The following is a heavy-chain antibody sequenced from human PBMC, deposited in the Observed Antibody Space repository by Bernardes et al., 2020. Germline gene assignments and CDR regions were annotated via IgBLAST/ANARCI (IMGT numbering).Heavy chain of an antibody. D-gene: IGHD2-2*01. CDR3: ARGRDCSSTSCYVWFDP. CDR2: MYYSGIT. J-gene: IGHJ5*02. CDR1: GGSISSGGYF. Sequence: SETLSRTCTVSGGSISSGGYFWSWIRQHPGKGLEWIGHMYYSGITYYNPSLKSRVIISVDTSKNQFSLKLSSVTAADTAVYYCARGRDCSSTSCYVWFDPWGQGTLVTVSS. V-gene: IGHV4-31*03.